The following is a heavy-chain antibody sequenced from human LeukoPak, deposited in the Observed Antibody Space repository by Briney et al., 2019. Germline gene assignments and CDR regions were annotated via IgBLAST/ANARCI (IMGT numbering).Heavy chain of an antibody. CDR3: ARASQTLVAGLGFDY. D-gene: IGHD6-19*01. Sequence: PGGSLRLSCAASGFTFSSYSMNWVRQAPGKGLEWVAVIWYDGSNKYYADSVKGRFTISRDNSKNTLYLQMNSLRAEDTAVYYCARASQTLVAGLGFDYWGQGTLVTVSS. CDR2: IWYDGSNK. V-gene: IGHV3-33*08. J-gene: IGHJ4*02. CDR1: GFTFSSYS.